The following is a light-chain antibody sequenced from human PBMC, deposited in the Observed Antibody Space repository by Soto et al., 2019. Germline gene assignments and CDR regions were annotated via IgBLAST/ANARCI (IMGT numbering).Light chain of an antibody. CDR2: GAS. CDR3: QQYNNWPPT. CDR1: QSVSSN. J-gene: IGKJ5*01. Sequence: EIVMTQSPATLFVSPGERATLSCRASQSVSSNLAWYQQKPGQAPRLLIYGASTRATGIPARFSGSRSGTEFTLTISSLQSEDFAVYYCQQYNNWPPTFGQGTRLEIK. V-gene: IGKV3-15*01.